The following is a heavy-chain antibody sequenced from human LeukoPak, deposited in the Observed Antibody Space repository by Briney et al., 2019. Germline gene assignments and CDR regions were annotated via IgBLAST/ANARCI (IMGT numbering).Heavy chain of an antibody. V-gene: IGHV3-7*01. CDR2: IKQDGSEK. J-gene: IGHJ6*02. CDR3: ARDDLVVTTSNYYYYGTDV. CDR1: GFTLSSYW. Sequence: PGGSLRLSCAASGFTLSSYWMSWVRQAPGKGLEWVANIKQDGSEKYYVDSVKGRFTISRDNAKNSLYLQMNSLRAEDTAVYYCARDDLVVTTSNYYYYGTDVWGQGTTVTVSS. D-gene: IGHD4-11*01.